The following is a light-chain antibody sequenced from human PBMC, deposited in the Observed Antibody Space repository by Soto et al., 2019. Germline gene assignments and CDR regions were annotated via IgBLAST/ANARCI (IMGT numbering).Light chain of an antibody. CDR2: GAS. Sequence: IVLTQSPGNLSLSPGERTTLSCRASQSISRYLAWYQQKPGQGPRLLIYGASSRATGTPDRFSGSGSGTDFTLTINRLEPEDFALYYCQQYGSSPPTFGQGTKVEIK. CDR3: QQYGSSPPT. CDR1: QSISRY. J-gene: IGKJ1*01. V-gene: IGKV3-20*01.